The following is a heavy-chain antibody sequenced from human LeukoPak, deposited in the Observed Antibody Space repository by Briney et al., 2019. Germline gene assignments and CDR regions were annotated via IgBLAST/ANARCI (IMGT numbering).Heavy chain of an antibody. J-gene: IGHJ4*02. D-gene: IGHD5-12*01. Sequence: SETLSLTCAVYGWSFSGYYMSWIRQPPGKGLEWIAIIYYSGTTYYNPSLKSRLTTSVDTSKNQFFLKLSSVITADTTVYYFAGEGELSGYEWFDYWGQG. CDR1: GWSFSGYY. CDR3: AGEGELSGYEWFDY. CDR2: IYYSGTT. V-gene: IGHV4-34*01.